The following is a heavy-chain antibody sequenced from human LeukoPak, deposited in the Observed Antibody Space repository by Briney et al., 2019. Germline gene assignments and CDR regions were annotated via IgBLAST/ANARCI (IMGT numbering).Heavy chain of an antibody. J-gene: IGHJ3*02. D-gene: IGHD3-10*01. Sequence: ASVKVSCKASGYTFTSYYMHWVRQAPGQGLEWMGIINPSGGSTSYAQKFQGRVTMTRDTSTSTVYMELSSLRSEDTAVYYCARPQEGITVVRGVIRWAAFDIWGQGTMVTVSS. CDR2: INPSGGST. V-gene: IGHV1-46*01. CDR3: ARPQEGITVVRGVIRWAAFDI. CDR1: GYTFTSYY.